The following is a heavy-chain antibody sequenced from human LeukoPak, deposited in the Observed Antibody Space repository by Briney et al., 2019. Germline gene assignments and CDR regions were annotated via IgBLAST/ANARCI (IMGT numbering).Heavy chain of an antibody. CDR3: AKDLVSSGWSSSLFDP. V-gene: IGHV3-23*01. J-gene: IGHJ5*02. D-gene: IGHD6-19*01. CDR1: GFTFSSYA. Sequence: GGSLRLFCAASGFTFSSYAMSWVRQAPGKGLEWVSGISGSGGSTYYADSVKGRFTISRDNSRNTLYLQMNSPRAEDTAVYYCAKDLVSSGWSSSLFDPWGQGTLVTVSS. CDR2: ISGSGGST.